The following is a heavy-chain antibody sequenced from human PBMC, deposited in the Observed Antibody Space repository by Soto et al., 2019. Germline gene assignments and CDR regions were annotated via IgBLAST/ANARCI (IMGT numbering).Heavy chain of an antibody. Sequence: EVQLVESGGGLVQPGGSLRLSCAASGFTFSSYWMSWVRQAPGKGLEWVANIKQDGSEKYYVDSVKGRFTISRDNAKNSLYLQMNSLRVEDTAVYYCARQGEGDGVATITVIFDYWGQGTLVTVSS. D-gene: IGHD5-12*01. V-gene: IGHV3-7*05. J-gene: IGHJ4*02. CDR3: ARQGEGDGVATITVIFDY. CDR1: GFTFSSYW. CDR2: IKQDGSEK.